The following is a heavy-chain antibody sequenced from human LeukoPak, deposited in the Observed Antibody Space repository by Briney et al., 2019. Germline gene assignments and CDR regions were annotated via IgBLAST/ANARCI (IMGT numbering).Heavy chain of an antibody. Sequence: SQTLSLTCAISGDSVSSKSAAWNWIRQSPSRGLEWLGRTYCRSKWYDDYAVSVKSRITIKSDTSKNQVSLQLNSVTPEDTAVYYCAREGGYSGYGFDYWGQGALVTVSS. CDR3: AREGGYSGYGFDY. CDR1: GDSVSSKSAA. V-gene: IGHV6-1*01. CDR2: TYCRSKWYD. J-gene: IGHJ4*02. D-gene: IGHD5-12*01.